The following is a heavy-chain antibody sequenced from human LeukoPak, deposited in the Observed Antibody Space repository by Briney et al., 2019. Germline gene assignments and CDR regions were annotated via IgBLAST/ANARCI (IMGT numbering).Heavy chain of an antibody. V-gene: IGHV3-74*01. CDR2: INTDGSRT. CDR1: GFTFSRYW. CDR3: ASDFTGYDDY. Sequence: PVGSLRLSCAASGFTFSRYWMHWVRQAPGRGLVWVSRINTDGSRTDYADSVKGRFTISRDNAKNTLYLQMNSLGAEDTAVYYCASDFTGYDDYWGQGTLVSVSS. D-gene: IGHD3-9*01. J-gene: IGHJ4*02.